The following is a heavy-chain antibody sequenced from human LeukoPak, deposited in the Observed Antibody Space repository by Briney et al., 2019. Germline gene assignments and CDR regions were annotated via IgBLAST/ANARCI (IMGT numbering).Heavy chain of an antibody. CDR1: GFTFSDYA. V-gene: IGHV3-23*01. Sequence: PGGSLRLSCAASGFTFSDYAMSWVRQAPGKGLEWVSAISGTGGSTWYADSVKGQVTISRDNSKNTLYLQMNSLRAEDTAVYYCAKDSYDSSGSRYDYWGQGTLVTVSS. D-gene: IGHD3-22*01. CDR2: ISGTGGST. CDR3: AKDSYDSSGSRYDY. J-gene: IGHJ4*02.